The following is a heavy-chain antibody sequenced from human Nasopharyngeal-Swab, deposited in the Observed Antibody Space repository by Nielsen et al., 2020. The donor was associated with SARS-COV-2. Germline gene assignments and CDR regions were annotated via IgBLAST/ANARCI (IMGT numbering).Heavy chain of an antibody. CDR3: VRDLAGTYGS. V-gene: IGHV3-74*01. CDR1: GFTFRTYW. Sequence: GESLKISCAASGFTFRTYWMHWVRQTPGTGLVWASRVNEDGTTTTYADSVKGRFTIYRDNVQNTLYLQMHGLKAEDTAFYYCVRDLAGTYGSWGQGTLVTVSS. J-gene: IGHJ5*02. D-gene: IGHD4-17*01. CDR2: VNEDGTTT.